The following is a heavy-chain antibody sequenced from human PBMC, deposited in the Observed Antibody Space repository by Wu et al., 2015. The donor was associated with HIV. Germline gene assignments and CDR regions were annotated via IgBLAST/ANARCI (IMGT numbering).Heavy chain of an antibody. CDR1: GFAFINYY. J-gene: IGHJ1*01. V-gene: IGHV1-69-2*01. D-gene: IGHD2-2*02. CDR3: ARDNERSAPAAIPVNFHH. Sequence: VQLVQSGPDVKAPGTSMKVSCRTSGFAFINYYISWVQQAPGKGLKWMGFVDPENGQTMYAEKFRRRVSITADRSTDTAYMELRSLRSDDTALYYCARDNERSAPAAIPVNFHHWGQGTLITVSS. CDR2: VDPENGQT.